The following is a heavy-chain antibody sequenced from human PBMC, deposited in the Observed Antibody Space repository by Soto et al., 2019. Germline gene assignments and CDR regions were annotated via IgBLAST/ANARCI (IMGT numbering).Heavy chain of an antibody. Sequence: SETLSLTCAVYGGSFSGYYWSWIRQPPGKGLEWIGEINHSGSTNYNPSLKSRVTISVDTSKNQFSLKLSSVTAADTAVYYCARGPSNDFSSGYYSLGAGYYYYGMDVWGQGTTVTVSS. CDR1: GGSFSGYY. V-gene: IGHV4-34*01. CDR3: ARGPSNDFSSGYYSLGAGYYYYGMDV. CDR2: INHSGST. D-gene: IGHD3-3*01. J-gene: IGHJ6*02.